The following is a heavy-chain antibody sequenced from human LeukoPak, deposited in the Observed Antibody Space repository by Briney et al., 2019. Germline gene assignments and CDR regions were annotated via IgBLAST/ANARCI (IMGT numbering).Heavy chain of an antibody. J-gene: IGHJ3*02. CDR2: IDHSGST. Sequence: SETLSLTCAAYGGSFSGYYWSWIRQPPGKGLEWIGKIDHSGSTKYNPSLKSRVTISVDTSKNQFSLQLNSVTPEDTAVYYCARDLAEKDDAFDIWGQGTMVTVSS. CDR1: GGSFSGYY. V-gene: IGHV4-34*01. CDR3: ARDLAEKDDAFDI.